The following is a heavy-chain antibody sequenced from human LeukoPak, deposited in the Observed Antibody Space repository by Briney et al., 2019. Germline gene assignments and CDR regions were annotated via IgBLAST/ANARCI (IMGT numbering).Heavy chain of an antibody. CDR1: GFTFDYYA. CDR2: LSWNGDNK. Sequence: GGSLRLSCAANGFTFDYYAMHWVRQAPGKGLEWVSGLSWNGDNKVYADSVKGRFAISRDNAKNSLYLQMNSLRTEDTALYFCAKFENGKNAFDVWGQGTMVTVSS. CDR3: AKFENGKNAFDV. V-gene: IGHV3-9*01. J-gene: IGHJ3*01. D-gene: IGHD1-14*01.